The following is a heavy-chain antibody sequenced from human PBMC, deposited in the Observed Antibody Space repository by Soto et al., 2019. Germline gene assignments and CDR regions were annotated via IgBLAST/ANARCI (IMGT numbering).Heavy chain of an antibody. D-gene: IGHD2-15*01. J-gene: IGHJ6*03. CDR1: GGSISSYY. V-gene: IGHV4-59*08. CDR3: ARHPTSGGYYYYYYMDV. CDR2: IYYSGST. Sequence: SETLSLTCTVSGGSISSYYWSWIRQPPGKGLEWIGYIYYSGSTNYNPSLKSRVTISVDTSKNQFSLKLSSVTAADTAVYYCARHPTSGGYYYYYYMDVWGKGTTVTVSS.